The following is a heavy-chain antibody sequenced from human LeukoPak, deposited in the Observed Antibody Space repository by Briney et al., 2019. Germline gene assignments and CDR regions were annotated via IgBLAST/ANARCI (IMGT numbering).Heavy chain of an antibody. CDR2: ISGSGDNNDNT. CDR1: GFTFSTYA. CDR3: AQPLYSGSYYYYYGMDV. V-gene: IGHV3-23*01. D-gene: IGHD1-26*01. Sequence: GGSLRLSCAASGFTFSTYAMSWVRQAPGKGLEWVSAISGSGDNNDNTYYADSVKGQFTISRDDSKNTLYLQMSSLRAEDAAVYYCAQPLYSGSYYYYYGMDVWGQGTTVTVSS. J-gene: IGHJ6*02.